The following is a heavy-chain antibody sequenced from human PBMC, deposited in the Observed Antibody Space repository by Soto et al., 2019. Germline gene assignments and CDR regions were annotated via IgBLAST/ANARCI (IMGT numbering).Heavy chain of an antibody. Sequence: PSETLSLTCTVSGGSIGSSTYSWGWIRQSPGKGLEWIASINFSGTTYHNPSLKSRVSISADTSKKQLSLKLSSVTAADTAVYDWAQLAVPPYYYAMDRWGQGTTGTVSS. CDR2: INFSGTT. D-gene: IGHD3-3*02. CDR1: GGSIGSSTYS. J-gene: IGHJ6*02. V-gene: IGHV4-39*01. CDR3: AQLAVPPYYYAMDR.